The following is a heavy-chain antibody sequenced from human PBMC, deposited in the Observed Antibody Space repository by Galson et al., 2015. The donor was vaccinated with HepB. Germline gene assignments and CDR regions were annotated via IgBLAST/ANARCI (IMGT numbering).Heavy chain of an antibody. Sequence: SLRLSCAASGFTFSSYAMHWVRQAPGKGLEYVSAISSNGGNTYYADSVKGRFTISRDNSKKTLYLQMTSLRAEDTAIYYCVKDQSSSFYPGRDYWGQGTLVTVSS. D-gene: IGHD6-13*01. V-gene: IGHV3-64D*06. CDR2: ISSNGGNT. CDR3: VKDQSSSFYPGRDY. CDR1: GFTFSSYA. J-gene: IGHJ4*02.